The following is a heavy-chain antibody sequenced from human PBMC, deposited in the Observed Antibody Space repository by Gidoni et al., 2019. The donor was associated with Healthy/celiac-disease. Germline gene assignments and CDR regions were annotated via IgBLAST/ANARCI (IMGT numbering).Heavy chain of an antibody. D-gene: IGHD3-22*01. CDR3: ARRVGDYYDSRGHVDY. J-gene: IGHJ4*02. CDR2: IYYSGST. Sequence: GKGLEWIGSIYYSGSTYYNPSLKSRVTISVDTSKNQFSLKLSSVTAADTAVYYCARRVGDYYDSRGHVDYWGQGTLVTVSS. V-gene: IGHV4-39*01.